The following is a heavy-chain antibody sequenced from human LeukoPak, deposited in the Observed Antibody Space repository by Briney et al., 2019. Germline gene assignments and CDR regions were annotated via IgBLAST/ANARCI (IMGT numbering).Heavy chain of an antibody. J-gene: IGHJ6*03. CDR1: GFTFSSYC. CDR2: ISYDGSNK. CDR3: AKDPPRRGQHGEGYYYYYMDV. Sequence: HPGGSLRLSCVASGFTFSSYCMHWFRQAPGKGLEWVAVISYDGSNKYYADSVKGRFTISIDNSKNTLYLQLNSLTAADTAVYYCAKDPPRRGQHGEGYYYYYMDVWGKGTTVTVSS. V-gene: IGHV3-30*18. D-gene: IGHD3-10*01.